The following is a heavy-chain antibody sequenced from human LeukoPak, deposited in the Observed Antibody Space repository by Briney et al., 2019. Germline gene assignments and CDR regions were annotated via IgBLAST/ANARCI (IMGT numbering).Heavy chain of an antibody. CDR1: GFTFSCYS. CDR2: ISSSSSYI. CDR3: ARERRDSHVYSDY. Sequence: GGSLSLSFAASGFTFSCYSMNWVRQAPGKGLEWVSSISSSSSYIYYADSVKGRFTISRDNAKNSLYLQMNSLRAEDTAVYYCARERRDSHVYSDYWGQGTLVTVSS. J-gene: IGHJ4*02. D-gene: IGHD5-18*01. V-gene: IGHV3-21*01.